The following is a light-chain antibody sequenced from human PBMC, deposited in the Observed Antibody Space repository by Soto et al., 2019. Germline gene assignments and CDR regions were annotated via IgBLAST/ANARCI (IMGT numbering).Light chain of an antibody. V-gene: IGKV3-20*01. Sequence: EIVLTQSPGTLSLSPGERATLSCRASQSVSSSYLAWYQQKPGQAPRLLIYGASSRATGIPDRFSGTGSGIDFTLTISRLEPEAFAVYYCQQYGRTFGQGNKVEIK. J-gene: IGKJ1*01. CDR1: QSVSSSY. CDR3: QQYGRT. CDR2: GAS.